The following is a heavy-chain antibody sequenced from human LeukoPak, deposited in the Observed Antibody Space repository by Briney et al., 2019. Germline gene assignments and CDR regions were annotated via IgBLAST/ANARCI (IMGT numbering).Heavy chain of an antibody. CDR1: GGPITVYH. CDR3: ARNTPYYDILTGYFSTPEDHYYMDV. D-gene: IGHD3-9*01. J-gene: IGHJ6*03. V-gene: IGHV4-59*12. Sequence: SETLSLTCSVSGGPITVYHWIWIRQPPGKGLELIGYIHYTGSTNYNPSLKSRLTISVDTSKNQFSLKLSSVTAADTAVYYCARNTPYYDILTGYFSTPEDHYYMDVWGKGTTVTISS. CDR2: IHYTGST.